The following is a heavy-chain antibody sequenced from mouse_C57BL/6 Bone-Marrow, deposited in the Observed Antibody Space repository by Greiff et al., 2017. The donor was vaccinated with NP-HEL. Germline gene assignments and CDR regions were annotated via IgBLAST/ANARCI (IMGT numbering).Heavy chain of an antibody. CDR1: GFTFSDYG. J-gene: IGHJ4*01. V-gene: IGHV5-17*01. D-gene: IGHD2-10*02. CDR3: AVPLGNAMDY. CDR2: ISSGSSTI. Sequence: EVKLMESGGGLVKPGGSLKLSCAASGFTFSDYGMHWVRQAPEKGLEWVAYISSGSSTIYYADTVKGRFTISRDNAKNTLFLQMTSLRSEDTAMYYCAVPLGNAMDYWGQGTSVTVSS.